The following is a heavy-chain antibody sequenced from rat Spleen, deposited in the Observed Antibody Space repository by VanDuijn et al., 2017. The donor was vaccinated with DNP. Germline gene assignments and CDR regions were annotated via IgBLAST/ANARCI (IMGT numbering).Heavy chain of an antibody. J-gene: IGHJ2*01. Sequence: EVQLVESGGGLVQPGRSLKLSCAASGFTFSNYAMAWVRQAPTKGLEWVASITNSGDSTYYRDSVKGRFTISRDFAKSTLYLQMDSLRSEDSATYYCTTRGNYGGYDYWGQGVMVTVSS. CDR3: TTRGNYGGYDY. V-gene: IGHV5-27*01. CDR2: ITNSGDST. D-gene: IGHD1-11*01. CDR1: GFTFSNYA.